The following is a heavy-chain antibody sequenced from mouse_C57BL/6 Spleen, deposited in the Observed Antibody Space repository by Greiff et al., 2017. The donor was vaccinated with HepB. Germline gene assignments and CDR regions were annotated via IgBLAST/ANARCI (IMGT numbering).Heavy chain of an antibody. CDR3: MVELTGYYFDY. V-gene: IGHV1-5*01. J-gene: IGHJ2*01. CDR2: IYPGNSDT. CDR1: GYTFTSYW. D-gene: IGHD4-1*01. Sequence: EVQLQQSGTVLARPGASVKMSCKTSGYTFTSYWMHWVKQRPGQGLEWIGAIYPGNSDTSYNQKFKGKAKLTAVTSASTAYMELSSLTNEDSAVYYCMVELTGYYFDYWGQGTTLTVSS.